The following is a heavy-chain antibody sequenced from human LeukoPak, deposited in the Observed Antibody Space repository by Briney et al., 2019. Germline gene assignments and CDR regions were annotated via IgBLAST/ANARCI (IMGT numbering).Heavy chain of an antibody. D-gene: IGHD4-23*01. J-gene: IGHJ4*02. V-gene: IGHV4-59*01. CDR3: ARWGGAGNGY. CDR1: GGSISSYY. CDR2: IYHSGST. Sequence: SETLSLTCTVSGGSISSYYWSWIRRPPGKGLEWIGYIYHSGSTNYNPSLKSRVTISVDTSKNQFSLKLSSVTAADTAVYYCARWGGAGNGYWGQGTLVTVSS.